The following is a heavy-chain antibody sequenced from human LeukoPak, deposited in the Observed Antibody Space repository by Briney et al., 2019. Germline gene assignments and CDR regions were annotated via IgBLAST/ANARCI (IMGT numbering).Heavy chain of an antibody. J-gene: IGHJ4*02. V-gene: IGHV1-18*04. CDR3: ARDYSSGWYAFDY. D-gene: IGHD6-19*01. Sequence: GASVKVSCKASRYTFTGYYMHWVRQAPGQGLEWMGWISAYNGNTNYAQKLQGRVTMTTDTSTSTAYMELRSLRSDDTAFYYCARDYSSGWYAFDYWGQGTLVTVSS. CDR2: ISAYNGNT. CDR1: RYTFTGYY.